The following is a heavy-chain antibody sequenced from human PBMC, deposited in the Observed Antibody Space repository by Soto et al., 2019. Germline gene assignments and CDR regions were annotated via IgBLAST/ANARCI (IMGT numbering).Heavy chain of an antibody. CDR2: IYYSGST. CDR3: ARGVGLRTYFYYYGLDV. D-gene: IGHD2-15*01. Sequence: QVQLQESGPGLVKPSETLSLTCTVSGGSISTYYWSWIRQPPGKGLEWIGYIYYSGSTDYNPSLKSRVTRSVDTSKDQFSLKLRSVTAADTAVYFCARGVGLRTYFYYYGLDVWGQGTTVTVSS. CDR1: GGSISTYY. V-gene: IGHV4-59*01. J-gene: IGHJ6*02.